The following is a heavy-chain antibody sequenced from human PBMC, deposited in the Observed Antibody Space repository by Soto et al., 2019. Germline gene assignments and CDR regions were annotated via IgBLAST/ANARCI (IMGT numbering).Heavy chain of an antibody. Sequence: QVQLLESGGGVVQPGRSLRLSCAASGFTFSTYGMHWVRQAPGKGLEWVAVIWYDVSNKDYADSVKGRFTISRDNSENTLYLQMNCLRAEDTAVYYCARGRFDIGDSDAFDIWGQWTMVTVS. D-gene: IGHD2-21*01. CDR1: GFTFSTYG. CDR2: IWYDVSNK. J-gene: IGHJ3*02. CDR3: ARGRFDIGDSDAFDI. V-gene: IGHV3-33*01.